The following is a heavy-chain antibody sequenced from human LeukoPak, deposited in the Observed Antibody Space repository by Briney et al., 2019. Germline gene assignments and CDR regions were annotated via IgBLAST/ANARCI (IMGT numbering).Heavy chain of an antibody. CDR1: GFTFSNYA. CDR2: ISFSGTNT. CDR3: AKEVKAGTNWFDP. D-gene: IGHD6-13*01. Sequence: GGSLRLSCAASGFTFSNYAMSWVRQAPGKGLEWVSAISFSGTNTYYADSVKGRFTISRDNSENTVYLQMNSLRAEDTAVYFCAKEVKAGTNWFDPWGQGTLVTVSS. V-gene: IGHV3-23*01. J-gene: IGHJ5*02.